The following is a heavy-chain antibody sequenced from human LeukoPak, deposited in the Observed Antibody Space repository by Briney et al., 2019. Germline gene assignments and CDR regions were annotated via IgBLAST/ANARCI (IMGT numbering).Heavy chain of an antibody. CDR2: IKSDGSRT. V-gene: IGHV3-74*01. CDR1: GFTFSNYW. Sequence: GGSLRLSCAASGFTFSNYWMHWVRQAPGKGLVWVSRIKSDGSRTDYADFVKGRFTISRDNAKNTLYLQMNSLRAEDTAVYYCARELPFDYWGQGTLVTVSS. CDR3: ARELPFDY. J-gene: IGHJ4*02.